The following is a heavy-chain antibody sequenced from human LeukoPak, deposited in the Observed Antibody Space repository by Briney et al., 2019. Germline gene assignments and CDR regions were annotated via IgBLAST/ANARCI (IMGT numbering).Heavy chain of an antibody. D-gene: IGHD5-12*01. V-gene: IGHV1-69*13. Sequence: ASVEVSCKASGGTFISYAISWVRQAPGQGLEWMGGIIPIFGTANYAQKFQGRVTITADESTSTAYMELSSLRFEDTAVYYCARGGYSGYGPIDYWGQGTLVTVSS. CDR1: GGTFISYA. J-gene: IGHJ4*02. CDR2: IIPIFGTA. CDR3: ARGGYSGYGPIDY.